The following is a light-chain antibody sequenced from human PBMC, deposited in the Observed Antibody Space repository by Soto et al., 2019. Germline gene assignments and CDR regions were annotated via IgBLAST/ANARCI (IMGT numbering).Light chain of an antibody. J-gene: IGKJ1*01. CDR2: GAS. CDR1: QSVSSN. CDR3: QHYNNWPRT. Sequence: DIVMTQSPATLSVSPGERATLSCRASQSVSSNLAWYQQKPGQAPRLLIYGASTRATGIPARFSGSGSGTEFTLTISSLQAEDVAVYYCQHYNNWPRTFGQGTKVEIK. V-gene: IGKV3-15*01.